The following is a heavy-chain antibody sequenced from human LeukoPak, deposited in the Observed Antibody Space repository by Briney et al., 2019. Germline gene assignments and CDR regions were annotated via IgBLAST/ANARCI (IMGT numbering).Heavy chain of an antibody. D-gene: IGHD3-9*01. Sequence: SQTLSLTCTVSGGSISSGDYYWSWIRQPPGKGLEWIGYICYSGSTYYNPSLKSRVTISVDTSKNQFSLKLSSVTAADTAVYYCARVWSGYYDILTGYYPTPYFDYWGQGTLVTVSS. CDR1: GGSISSGDYY. J-gene: IGHJ4*02. CDR2: ICYSGST. CDR3: ARVWSGYYDILTGYYPTPYFDY. V-gene: IGHV4-30-4*01.